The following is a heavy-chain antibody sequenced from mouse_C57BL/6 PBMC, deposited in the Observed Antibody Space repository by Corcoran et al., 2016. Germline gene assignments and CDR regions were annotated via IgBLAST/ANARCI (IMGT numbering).Heavy chain of an antibody. CDR3: ARPFTTVVATEGYFDV. CDR1: GYTFTDYY. D-gene: IGHD1-1*01. J-gene: IGHJ1*03. CDR2: IYPNNGGN. V-gene: IGHV1-34*01. Sequence: DVQLQQSGPEWVKPGAAGKMSCKASGYTFTDYYMHWVKPSHGKSLEWIGYIYPNNGGNGYNQKFKGKATLTVDKSSSTAYMQLRSLTSEDSAVYYCARPFTTVVATEGYFDVWGTGTTVTVSS.